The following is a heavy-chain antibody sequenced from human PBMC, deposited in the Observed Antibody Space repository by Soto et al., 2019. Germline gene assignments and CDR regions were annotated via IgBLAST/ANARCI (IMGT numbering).Heavy chain of an antibody. Sequence: GASVKVSCKASGGTFSSYTISWVRQAPGQGLEWMGRIIPILGIANYAQKFQGRVTITADKSTSTAYMELSSLRSEDTAVYYCARDPYSSGWSRINWFDPWGQGTLVTVSS. D-gene: IGHD6-19*01. J-gene: IGHJ5*02. V-gene: IGHV1-69*04. CDR2: IIPILGIA. CDR1: GGTFSSYT. CDR3: ARDPYSSGWSRINWFDP.